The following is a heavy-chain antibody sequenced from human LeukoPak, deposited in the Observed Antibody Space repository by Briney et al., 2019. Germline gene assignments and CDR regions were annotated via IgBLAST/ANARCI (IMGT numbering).Heavy chain of an antibody. V-gene: IGHV4-59*01. CDR2: TYHSGST. Sequence: SETLSLTCTVSGGSISSYYWSWIRQPPGKGLEWIGYTYHSGSTNYNPSLKSRVTISVDTSKNQFSLKLSSVTAADTAVYYCARDDILTGYFVFDPWGQGTLVTVSS. CDR3: ARDDILTGYFVFDP. D-gene: IGHD3-9*01. CDR1: GGSISSYY. J-gene: IGHJ5*02.